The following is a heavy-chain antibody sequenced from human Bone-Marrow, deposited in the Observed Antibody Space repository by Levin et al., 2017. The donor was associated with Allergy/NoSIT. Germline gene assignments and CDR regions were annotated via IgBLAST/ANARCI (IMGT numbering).Heavy chain of an antibody. J-gene: IGHJ4*02. CDR2: IKPDGSDK. CDR3: VRFPGDD. D-gene: IGHD1-14*01. CDR1: GFTFSNYW. Sequence: AGGSLRLSCAASGFTFSNYWMSWVRQTPGKGLQWVANIKPDGSDKIYVDSVKGRFTVSRDNAKNSVYLQMNSLRTEDTAIYYCVRFPGDDWGQGTLVTVSS. V-gene: IGHV3-7*01.